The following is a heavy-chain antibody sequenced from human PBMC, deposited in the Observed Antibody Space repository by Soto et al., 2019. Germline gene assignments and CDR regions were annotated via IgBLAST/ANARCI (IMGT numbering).Heavy chain of an antibody. V-gene: IGHV1-46*01. CDR1: GYSFTNYY. Sequence: QVQLVQSGAEVKKPGASVKVSCKTSGYSFTNYYLHWVRQAPGQGLEWMGLINPSGISTSYAQKFQGRVTMTRDTSTSTVYMDLSSLRSEDTAVYSCAWSDHVVVAASSPVDFDYWGQGTLVTVSS. CDR3: AWSDHVVVAASSPVDFDY. CDR2: INPSGIST. D-gene: IGHD2-15*01. J-gene: IGHJ4*02.